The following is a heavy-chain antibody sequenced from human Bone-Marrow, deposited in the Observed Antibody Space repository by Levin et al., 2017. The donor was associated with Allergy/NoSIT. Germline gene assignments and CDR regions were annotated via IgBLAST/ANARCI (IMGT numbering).Heavy chain of an antibody. CDR3: ARGLEYSGLP. Sequence: GESLKISCTVSGFTFSSYSMNWVRQAPGKGLNWVSSITSSSSYIYYADSVKGRFTITRDNAKNSLYLQMNSLRAEDTAVYYCARGLEYSGLPWGQGTLVTVSS. CDR1: GFTFSSYS. D-gene: IGHD5-12*01. V-gene: IGHV3-21*01. CDR2: ITSSSSYI. J-gene: IGHJ5*02.